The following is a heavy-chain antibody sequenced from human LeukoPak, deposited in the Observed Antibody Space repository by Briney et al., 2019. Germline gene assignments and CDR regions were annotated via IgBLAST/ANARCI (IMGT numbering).Heavy chain of an antibody. CDR1: QSFTSYY. J-gene: IGHJ4*02. CDR2: VSSSGKT. V-gene: IGHV4-4*08. CDR3: ATSTNIAVIDY. D-gene: IGHD2/OR15-2a*01. Sequence: SETLSLTCTASQSFTSYYWSWIRQPPGKGLEWIGCVSSSGKTNFNPSLKSRVTISSDTTNHQFSLKLHSVTTADTAVYYCATSTNIAVIDYWGQGTLVTISS.